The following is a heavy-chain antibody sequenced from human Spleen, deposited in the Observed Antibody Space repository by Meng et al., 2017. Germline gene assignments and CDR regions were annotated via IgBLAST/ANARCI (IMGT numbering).Heavy chain of an antibody. CDR2: ISWNSGSI. J-gene: IGHJ4*02. CDR3: AKDRGGNPRYYFDY. CDR1: GFTFDDYA. Sequence: SLKISCAASGFTFDDYAMHWVRQAPGKGLEWVSGISWNSGSIGYADSVKGRFTISRDNAKNSLYLQMNSPRAEDMALYCCAKDRGGNPRYYFDYWGQGTLVTVSS. V-gene: IGHV3-9*03. D-gene: IGHD4-23*01.